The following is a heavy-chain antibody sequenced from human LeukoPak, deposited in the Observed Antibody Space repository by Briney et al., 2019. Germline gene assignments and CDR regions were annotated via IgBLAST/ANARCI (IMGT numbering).Heavy chain of an antibody. V-gene: IGHV4-31*03. CDR3: ARGSPYDFWSGPDFDY. CDR1: GGSISSGGYY. J-gene: IGHJ4*02. CDR2: IYYSGST. Sequence: SQTLTLTCTVAGGSISSGGYYWSWIRQHPGKGLEWIGYIYYSGSTYYNPSLKSRVTISVDTSKNQFSLKLSSVTAADTAVYYCARGSPYDFWSGPDFDYWGQGTLVTVSS. D-gene: IGHD3-3*01.